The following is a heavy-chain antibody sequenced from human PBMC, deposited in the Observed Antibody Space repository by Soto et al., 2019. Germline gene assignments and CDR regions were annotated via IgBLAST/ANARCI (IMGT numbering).Heavy chain of an antibody. J-gene: IGHJ4*02. CDR2: ISYDGSNK. CDR1: GFTFSSYG. V-gene: IGHV3-30*18. Sequence: GGSLRLSCAASGFTFSSYGMHWVRQAPGKELEWVAVISYDGSNKYYADSVKGRFTISRDNSKNTLCLQMNSLRAEDTAVYYCAKDWVVVPAAIAAAGPFDYWGQGTLVTVSS. CDR3: AKDWVVVPAAIAAAGPFDY. D-gene: IGHD2-2*01.